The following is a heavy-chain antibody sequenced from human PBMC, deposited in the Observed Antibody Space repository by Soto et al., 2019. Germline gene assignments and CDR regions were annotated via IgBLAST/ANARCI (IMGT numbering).Heavy chain of an antibody. Sequence: EVQLVETGGGLIQPGGSLRLSCAASGFTVSSNYMSWVRQAPGKGLEWVSVIYSGGSTYYADSVKGRFTISRDNSKNTLYLQMNSLRAEDTAVYYCARDGPTIFGVVYNGMDVWGQGTTVTVSS. D-gene: IGHD3-3*01. CDR1: GFTVSSNY. V-gene: IGHV3-53*02. CDR2: IYSGGST. J-gene: IGHJ6*02. CDR3: ARDGPTIFGVVYNGMDV.